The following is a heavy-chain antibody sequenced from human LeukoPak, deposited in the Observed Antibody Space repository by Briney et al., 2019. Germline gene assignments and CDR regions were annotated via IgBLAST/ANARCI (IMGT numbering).Heavy chain of an antibody. J-gene: IGHJ4*02. CDR1: GGFISSYY. CDR2: ISYNGST. Sequence: SETLSLTCTVSGGFISSYYWSWIRQPPGKGLEWIGYISYNGSTKYNPSLKSRVTISADMPKSQISLKLSSVTAADTAVYYCARAPTRFLEWLLFDYWGQGTLVTVSS. V-gene: IGHV4-59*01. D-gene: IGHD3-3*01. CDR3: ARAPTRFLEWLLFDY.